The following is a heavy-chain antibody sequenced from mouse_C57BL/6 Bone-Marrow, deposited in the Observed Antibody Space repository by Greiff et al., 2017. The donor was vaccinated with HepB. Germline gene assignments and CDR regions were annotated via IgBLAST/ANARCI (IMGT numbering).Heavy chain of an antibody. CDR3: ARSLTTVVAREGY. D-gene: IGHD1-1*01. CDR1: GYTFTDYY. V-gene: IGHV1-26*01. Sequence: VQLQQSGPELVKPGASVKISCKASGYTFTDYYMNWVKQSHGKSLEWIGDINPNNGGTSYNQKFKGKATLTVDKSSSTAYMGLRSLTSEDSAVYYCARSLTTVVAREGYWGQGTTLTVSS. J-gene: IGHJ2*01. CDR2: INPNNGGT.